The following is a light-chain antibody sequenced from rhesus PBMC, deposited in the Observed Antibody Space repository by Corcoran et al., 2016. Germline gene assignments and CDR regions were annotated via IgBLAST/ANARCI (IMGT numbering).Light chain of an antibody. CDR3: LQDYATPYS. CDR2: AAT. Sequence: DIQMTQSPSSLSASVGDLVTGTCRASQGINKELSWYQQKPGKAPTLLIYAATNLQTGVSSRFSGSGSGTDYTLTICSLQSEDVATYYCLQDYATPYSFGQGTKVEIK. V-gene: IGKV1-94*01. J-gene: IGKJ2*01. CDR1: QGINKE.